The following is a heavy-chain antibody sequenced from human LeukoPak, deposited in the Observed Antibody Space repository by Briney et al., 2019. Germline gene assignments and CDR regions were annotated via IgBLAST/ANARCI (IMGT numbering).Heavy chain of an antibody. D-gene: IGHD5-24*01. CDR2: INNDGSST. CDR1: GFTFSSYW. CDR3: ARDRSRDGLTIDY. J-gene: IGHJ4*02. Sequence: GGSLRLSCAASGFTFSSYWMHWVRQAPGKGLVWVSRINNDGSSTSYADSVKGRFTISRDNAKNTLYLQMNSLRAEDTAVYYCARDRSRDGLTIDYWGQGTLVTVSS. V-gene: IGHV3-74*01.